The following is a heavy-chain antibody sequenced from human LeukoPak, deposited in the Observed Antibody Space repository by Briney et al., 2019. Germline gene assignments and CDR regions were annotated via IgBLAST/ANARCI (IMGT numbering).Heavy chain of an antibody. D-gene: IGHD6-19*01. CDR3: ARSGSGWYPDY. CDR1: EFTFSSYS. V-gene: IGHV3-21*01. CDR2: ISSSSSYI. Sequence: PGGSLRLSCAASEFTFSSYSMNWVRQAPGKGLEWVSYISSSSSYIYYAGSVKGRFTISRDNAKNSLFLQMNSLRAEDTAVYYCARSGSGWYPDYWGQGTLVTVSS. J-gene: IGHJ4*02.